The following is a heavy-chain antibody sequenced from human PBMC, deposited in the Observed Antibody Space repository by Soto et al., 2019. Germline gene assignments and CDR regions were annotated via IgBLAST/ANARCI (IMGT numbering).Heavy chain of an antibody. CDR2: INAYNSKT. CDR1: GYTFTSYG. CDR3: AGDKTVAGGNYDFDY. D-gene: IGHD6-13*01. J-gene: IGHJ4*02. Sequence: QVQLVQSGAEVKKPGASVKVSCKASGYTFTSYGITWVRQAPGQGLEWRGWINAYNSKTQYAQKLQGRVTKTTDTPXXTASMEPRSLRSNDPAMDYWAGDKTVAGGNYDFDYWGQGTLVTVSS. V-gene: IGHV1-18*01.